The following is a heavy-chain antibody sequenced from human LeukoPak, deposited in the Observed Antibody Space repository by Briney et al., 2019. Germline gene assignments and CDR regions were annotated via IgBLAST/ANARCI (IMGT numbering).Heavy chain of an antibody. CDR2: ISGSGGST. CDR3: ANGEMARSPAVFRN. CDR1: GFTFSGYA. J-gene: IGHJ4*02. V-gene: IGHV3-23*01. Sequence: GGSLRLSCAASGFTFSGYAMSWVRQAPGKGLEWVSAISGSGGSTYYADSVKGRFTISRDNSKNTLYLQVNSLRAEDTAVYYCANGEMARSPAVFRNWGQGTLVTVSS. D-gene: IGHD5-24*01.